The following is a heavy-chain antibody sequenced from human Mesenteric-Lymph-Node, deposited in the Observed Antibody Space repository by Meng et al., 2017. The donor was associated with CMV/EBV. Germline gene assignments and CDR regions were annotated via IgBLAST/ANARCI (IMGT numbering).Heavy chain of an antibody. V-gene: IGHV4-39*01. J-gene: IGHJ5*02. CDR3: ARSPPGYSSSWQPNWFDP. D-gene: IGHD6-13*01. CDR2: IYYSGST. Sequence: GSLRLSCTVSGGSISSSSYYWGWIRQPPGKGLEWIGSIYYSGSTYYNPSLKSRVTISVDTSKNQFSLKLSSVTAADTAVYYCARSPPGYSSSWQPNWFDPWGQGTLVTVSS. CDR1: GGSISSSSYY.